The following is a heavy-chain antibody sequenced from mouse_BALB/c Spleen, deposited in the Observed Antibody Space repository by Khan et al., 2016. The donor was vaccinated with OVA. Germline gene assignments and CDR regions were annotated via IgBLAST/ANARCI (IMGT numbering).Heavy chain of an antibody. Sequence: QVRLQQSGAELMKPGASVKISCKATGYTFSNYWIEWVNQRPGHGLEWIGEILPGRGSTNYNEKFKGKATLTADTSSNTAYMQLSSLTSEDSAVFYGARGGLIGTRYFDVWGAGTTVTVSS. CDR3: ARGGLIGTRYFDV. J-gene: IGHJ1*01. CDR2: ILPGRGST. CDR1: GYTFSNYW. V-gene: IGHV1-9*01. D-gene: IGHD4-1*01.